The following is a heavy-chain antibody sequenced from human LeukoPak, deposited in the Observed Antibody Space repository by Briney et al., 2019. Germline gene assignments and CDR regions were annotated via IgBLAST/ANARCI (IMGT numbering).Heavy chain of an antibody. V-gene: IGHV3-21*01. CDR2: ISSSSSSI. Sequence: PGGSLRLSCAASGFTFSSYSMNWVRQAPGEGLEWVSSISSSSSSIYYADSVKGRFTISRDSAKNSLYLLMNSLRAEDTAVYYCARDKDSGYDRIFDYWGQGTLVTVSS. CDR3: ARDKDSGYDRIFDY. J-gene: IGHJ4*02. D-gene: IGHD5-12*01. CDR1: GFTFSSYS.